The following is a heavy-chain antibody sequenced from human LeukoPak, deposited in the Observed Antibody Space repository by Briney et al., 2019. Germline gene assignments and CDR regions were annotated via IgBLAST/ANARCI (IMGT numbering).Heavy chain of an antibody. CDR3: AHSRCSEISPTHIYYHMEV. CDR2: IYWDDDY. V-gene: IGHV2-5*02. Sequence: SGPTLVYPTQTLTLTCTFSGFSLTASGVGVGWIRQPPGKALEWLALIYWDDDYRYSPSLKTRLTITKDTSKNQVVLTMTNMDPVDTATYYCAHSRCSEISPTHIYYHMEVGGKGTTVTVSS. CDR1: GFSLTASGVG. D-gene: IGHD3-10*02. J-gene: IGHJ6*03.